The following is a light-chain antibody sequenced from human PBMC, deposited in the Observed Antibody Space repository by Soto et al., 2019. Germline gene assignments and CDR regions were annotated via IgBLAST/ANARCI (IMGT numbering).Light chain of an antibody. CDR1: QGIISW. V-gene: IGKV1-5*01. CDR3: QQYNSYPYT. Sequence: DIQMTQSPSTRFASVGDRVTITCRASQGIISWLAWYQQKPGKAPKLLIYDASSLESGVPSRFSGSGSGTEFTLTISSLQPDDFATYYCQQYNSYPYTFGQGTKLEIK. CDR2: DAS. J-gene: IGKJ2*01.